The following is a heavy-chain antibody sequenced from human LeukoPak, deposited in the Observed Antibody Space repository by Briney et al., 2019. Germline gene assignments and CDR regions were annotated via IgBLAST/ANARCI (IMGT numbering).Heavy chain of an antibody. V-gene: IGHV3-23*01. D-gene: IGHD4-4*01. Sequence: GGSLRLSCAASGFTFSSYAMSWVRQAPGKGLEWVSAISGSGGSTYYADSVKGRFTISRDNSKNTLYLQMNSLRAEDTAVYYCAKDRWKATIKSNWFDPWGQGTLVTVSS. CDR3: AKDRWKATIKSNWFDP. CDR1: GFTFSSYA. J-gene: IGHJ5*02. CDR2: ISGSGGST.